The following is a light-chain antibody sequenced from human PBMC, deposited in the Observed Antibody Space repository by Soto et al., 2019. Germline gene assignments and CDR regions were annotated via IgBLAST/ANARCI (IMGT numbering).Light chain of an antibody. CDR2: GAS. J-gene: IGKJ1*01. CDR3: HHYGSSMWS. V-gene: IGKV3-20*01. Sequence: EIVLTQSPGTLSLSPGEIATLSCRASQSVTSRFFAWYQHKPGQAPRLLMYGASSRATGIPDRFSGSVSGKDFNLNISRVEPEDSAVYYCHHYGSSMWSLGQGTKVDIK. CDR1: QSVTSRF.